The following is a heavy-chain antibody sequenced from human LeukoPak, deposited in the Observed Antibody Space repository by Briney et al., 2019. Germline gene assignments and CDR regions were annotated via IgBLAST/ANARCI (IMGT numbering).Heavy chain of an antibody. Sequence: ASVKVSCKASGYTFTGYYMHWVRQAPGQGLEWMGWINPNSGGTNYAQKFQGWVTMTRDTSISTAYMELSRLRSDDTAVYYCARGTEELLWFGELSVGDWFDPWGQGTLATVSS. CDR3: ARGTEELLWFGELSVGDWFDP. D-gene: IGHD3-10*01. V-gene: IGHV1-2*04. CDR2: INPNSGGT. CDR1: GYTFTGYY. J-gene: IGHJ5*02.